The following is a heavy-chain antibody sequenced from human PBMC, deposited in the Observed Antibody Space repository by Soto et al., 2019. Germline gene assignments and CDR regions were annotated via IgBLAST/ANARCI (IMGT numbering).Heavy chain of an antibody. D-gene: IGHD6-13*01. CDR3: ARDVAAAWVDYYYGMDV. CDR2: INHSGST. J-gene: IGHJ6*02. CDR1: GGSISSYY. Sequence: PSETLSLTCTVSGGSISSYYWSWIRQPPGKGLEWIGEINHSGSTNYNPSLKSRVTISVDTSKNQFSLKLSSVTAADTAVYYCARDVAAAWVDYYYGMDVWGQGTTVTVSS. V-gene: IGHV4-34*01.